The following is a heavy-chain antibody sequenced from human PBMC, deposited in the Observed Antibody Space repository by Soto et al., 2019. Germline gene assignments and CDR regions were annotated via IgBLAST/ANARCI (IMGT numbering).Heavy chain of an antibody. D-gene: IGHD1-1*01. CDR2: ISAYNGNT. CDR3: ARTEEVQPSGYYYYYGMDV. Sequence: GASVKVSCKASGYTFTSYGISWVRQALGQGLEWMGWISAYNGNTNYAQKLQGRVTMTTDTSTSTAYMELRSLRSDDTAVYYCARTEEVQPSGYYYYYGMDVWGQGTTVTVSS. CDR1: GYTFTSYG. V-gene: IGHV1-18*01. J-gene: IGHJ6*02.